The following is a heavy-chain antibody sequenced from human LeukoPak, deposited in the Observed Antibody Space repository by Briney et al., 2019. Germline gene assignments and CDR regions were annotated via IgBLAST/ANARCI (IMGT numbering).Heavy chain of an antibody. D-gene: IGHD3-10*01. CDR1: GYTFTGYY. Sequence: ASVKVSCKASGYTFTGYYMHWVRQAPGQGLEWMGWINPNSGGTNYAQKFQGRVTMTRDTSISTAYMELSRLRSDDTAVYYCARVPYGSGSYASLYASFDYWGQGTLVTVSS. CDR2: INPNSGGT. CDR3: ARVPYGSGSYASLYASFDY. V-gene: IGHV1-2*02. J-gene: IGHJ4*02.